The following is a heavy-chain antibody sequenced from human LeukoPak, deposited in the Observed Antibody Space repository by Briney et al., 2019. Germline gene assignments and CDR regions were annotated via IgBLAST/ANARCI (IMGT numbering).Heavy chain of an antibody. CDR2: INHSGST. CDR1: GGSFSGYY. CDR3: ARGPGGRIDY. D-gene: IGHD3-16*01. V-gene: IGHV4-34*01. Sequence: PSETLSLTCAVYGGSFSGYYWSWIRQPPGKGLEWIGEINHSGSTNYNPSLKSRVTISVDTSKNQFSLKLSSVTAADTAVYYCARGPGGRIDYWAREPWSPSPQ. J-gene: IGHJ4*02.